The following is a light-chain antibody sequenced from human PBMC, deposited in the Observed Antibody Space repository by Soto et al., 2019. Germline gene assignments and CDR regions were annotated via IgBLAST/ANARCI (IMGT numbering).Light chain of an antibody. Sequence: EIVLTQSPATLSLSPGERATLSCRASQSVSSYLGWYQQKPGQAPRLLIYEASNRATGIPARFSGSGSGTDFTLTISSLQPEDFAIYYCQQANSFPLTFGGGTKVDIK. CDR2: EAS. CDR1: QSVSSY. J-gene: IGKJ4*01. V-gene: IGKV3-11*01. CDR3: QQANSFPLT.